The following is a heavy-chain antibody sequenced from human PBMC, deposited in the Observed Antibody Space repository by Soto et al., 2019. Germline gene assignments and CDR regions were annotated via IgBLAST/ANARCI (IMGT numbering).Heavy chain of an antibody. J-gene: IGHJ4*02. V-gene: IGHV3-15*01. CDR2: IKSKTDGGTT. D-gene: IGHD6-19*01. Sequence: GGSLRLSCAASGFTFSNAWMSWVRQAPGKGLEWVGRIKSKTDGGTTDYAAPVKGRFTISRDDSKNTLYLQMNSLKTEDTAVYFCGKERRGSGWSVCDYWGQGDLVTVSS. CDR1: GFTFSNAW. CDR3: GKERRGSGWSVCDY.